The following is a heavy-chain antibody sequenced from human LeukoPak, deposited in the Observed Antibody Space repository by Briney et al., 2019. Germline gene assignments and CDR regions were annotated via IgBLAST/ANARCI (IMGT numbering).Heavy chain of an antibody. D-gene: IGHD3-22*01. CDR2: LYNGGST. Sequence: PGGSLLLSFAASGIPVSSNYMSRVRPAPGKGLEWVSVLYNGGSTYYADSVKGRFTISRDNSKNTLYLQMNSLRAEDTAVYYCARDRRTRYDSSGYYSFGYWGQGTLVTVSS. V-gene: IGHV3-53*01. CDR3: ARDRRTRYDSSGYYSFGY. CDR1: GIPVSSNY. J-gene: IGHJ4*02.